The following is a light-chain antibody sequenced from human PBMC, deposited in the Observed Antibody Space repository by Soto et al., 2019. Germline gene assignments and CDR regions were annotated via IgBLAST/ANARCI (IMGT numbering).Light chain of an antibody. J-gene: IGKJ2*01. CDR2: GAS. CDR1: QSVSSSY. V-gene: IGKV3-20*01. CDR3: QQYGAQPHY. Sequence: EVVLTQSPGMLSLSPGERATLSCRASQSVSSSYLGWYQQRPGQAPRLLMYGASRRATGIPDRFSGSGSGTDFTLTISRLEPEDFAVYYCQQYGAQPHYFGQGTKLEIK.